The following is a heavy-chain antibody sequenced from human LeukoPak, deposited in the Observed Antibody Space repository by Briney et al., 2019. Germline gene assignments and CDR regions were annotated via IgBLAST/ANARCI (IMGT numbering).Heavy chain of an antibody. J-gene: IGHJ4*02. CDR2: IIPIFGTA. D-gene: IGHD5-24*01. Sequence: SVKVSCKASGGTFSSYAISWVRQAPGQGLEWMGGIIPIFGTANYAQKFQDRVTITTDESTSTAYMELSSLRSEDTAVYYCARSKEKGRDGYNYLDYWGQGTLVTVSS. CDR1: GGTFSSYA. V-gene: IGHV1-69*05. CDR3: ARSKEKGRDGYNYLDY.